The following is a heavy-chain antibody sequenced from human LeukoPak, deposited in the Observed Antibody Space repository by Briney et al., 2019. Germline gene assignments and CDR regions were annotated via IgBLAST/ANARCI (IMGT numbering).Heavy chain of an antibody. J-gene: IGHJ5*01. V-gene: IGHV3-20*04. CDR2: INWNGGST. CDR3: ARGREYYDILTGYS. D-gene: IGHD3-9*01. Sequence: GGSLRLSCAAFGFPLSSYAMSWVRHAPGKGLEWVSGINWNGGSTVYADSVKGRFTISRDNAKNSLYLQMNSLRAEDTALSYCARGREYYDILTGYSGGQGTLVTVSS. CDR1: GFPLSSYA.